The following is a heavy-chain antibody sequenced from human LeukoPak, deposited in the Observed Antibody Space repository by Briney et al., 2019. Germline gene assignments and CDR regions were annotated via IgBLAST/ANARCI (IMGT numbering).Heavy chain of an antibody. CDR1: GRSFSGYY. D-gene: IGHD3-10*01. CDR2: INPSGDA. V-gene: IGHV4-34*01. J-gene: IGHJ5*02. Sequence: SETLSLTCAVYGRSFSGYYWTWIRQPPGKGLEWIGEINPSGDANYNPSLTSRVAISIDASKNQFSLKLTSVTAADTAVYYCARHRTTSWFGELLAWFDPWGQGTLVTVSS. CDR3: ARHRTTSWFGELLAWFDP.